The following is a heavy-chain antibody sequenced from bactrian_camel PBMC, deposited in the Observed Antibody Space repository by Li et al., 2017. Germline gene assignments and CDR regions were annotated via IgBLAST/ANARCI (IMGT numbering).Heavy chain of an antibody. V-gene: IGHV3S6*01. J-gene: IGHJ4*01. CDR1: GYTYRSHC. D-gene: IGHD3*01. Sequence: HVQLVESGGDSVQAGGSLRLSCTASGYTYRSHCVAWFRQAPGKERGGVAISDRDRRTTFVVDSVKGRFTISLDNAKNILCLQTNSLKPEDTAMYYCAAANSPWVTCILNGAAFGHWGRGTQVTVS. CDR3: AAANSPWVTCILNGAAFGH. CDR2: SDRDRRTT.